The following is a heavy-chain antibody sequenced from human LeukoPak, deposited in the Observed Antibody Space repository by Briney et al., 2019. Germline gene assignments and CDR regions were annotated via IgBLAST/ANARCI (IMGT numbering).Heavy chain of an antibody. V-gene: IGHV4-59*01. D-gene: IGHD4-23*01. J-gene: IGHJ3*02. CDR2: IYYSGST. CDR1: GGSISSYY. Sequence: SETLSHTCSVSGGSISSYYWRGIRQPPGKGLEWIGYIYYSGSTNCNPSVKSRVAMSVDTSKKQFSLKLSSLTAADTAVYYCASGGTAVIAPYAFDIRGQGTMVTVSS. CDR3: ASGGTAVIAPYAFDI.